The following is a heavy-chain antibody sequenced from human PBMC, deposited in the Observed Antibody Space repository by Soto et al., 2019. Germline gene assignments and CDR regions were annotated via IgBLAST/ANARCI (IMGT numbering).Heavy chain of an antibody. CDR2: IVPIYRTA. D-gene: IGHD6-13*01. J-gene: IGHJ4*02. V-gene: IGHV1-69*13. CDR3: ARGSGAKLSSS. Sequence: SVKVSCKASGGTFSSYRINWVRQAPGQGLELVGGIVPIYRTADYAQKFQGRVTITADESARTAYMELRSLKSQDTAVYYCARGSGAKLSSSWGQGTLVTVSS. CDR1: GGTFSSYR.